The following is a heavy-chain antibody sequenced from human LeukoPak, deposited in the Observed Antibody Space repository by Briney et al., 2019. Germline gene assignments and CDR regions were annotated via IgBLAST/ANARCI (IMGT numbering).Heavy chain of an antibody. CDR1: GGSFSGYY. J-gene: IGHJ6*02. V-gene: IGHV4-34*01. CDR2: INHSGST. Sequence: SETLSLTCAVYGGSFSGYYWSWIRQPPGKGLEWIGEINHSGSTNYNPSLKSRVTISVDTSKNQFSLKLSSVTAADTAVYYCARGPTTYSSGWFYYYYGMDVWGQGTTVTVSS. CDR3: ARGPTTYSSGWFYYYYGMDV. D-gene: IGHD6-13*01.